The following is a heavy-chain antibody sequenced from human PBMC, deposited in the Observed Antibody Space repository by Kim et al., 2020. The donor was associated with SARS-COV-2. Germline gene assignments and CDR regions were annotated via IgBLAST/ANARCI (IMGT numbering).Heavy chain of an antibody. V-gene: IGHV4-31*03. D-gene: IGHD3-10*01. Sequence: SETLSLTCTVSGGSISSGGYYWSWIRQHPGKGLEWIGYIYYSGSTYYNQSLKSRVTISVDTSKNQFSLKLSSVTAADTAVYYCARERDGSGNNRDNWFDPWGQGTLVTVSS. J-gene: IGHJ5*02. CDR3: ARERDGSGNNRDNWFDP. CDR2: IYYSGST. CDR1: GGSISSGGYY.